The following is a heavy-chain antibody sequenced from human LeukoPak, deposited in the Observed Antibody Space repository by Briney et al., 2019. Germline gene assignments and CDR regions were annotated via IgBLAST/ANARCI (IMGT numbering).Heavy chain of an antibody. V-gene: IGHV3-15*01. Sequence: GGSLRLSCAASGFNFSNAWMSWVRQAPGKGLESVGHIRSKSEGGTPDYAAPVKGRFTISRDDTKKTLFLQMSSLNTEDTAVYYCATGGSILANWGQGTLVTVSS. CDR1: GFNFSNAW. J-gene: IGHJ4*02. CDR3: ATGGSILAN. CDR2: IRSKSEGGTP. D-gene: IGHD2-21*01.